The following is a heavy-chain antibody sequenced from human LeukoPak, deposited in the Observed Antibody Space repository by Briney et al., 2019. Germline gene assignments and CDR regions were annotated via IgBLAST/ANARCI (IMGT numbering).Heavy chain of an antibody. V-gene: IGHV3-48*02. D-gene: IGHD4-23*01. CDR1: GFTFSSYS. CDR2: ISSSSSTI. Sequence: GGSLRLSCAASGFTFSSYSMNWVRQAPGKGLEWVSYISSSSSTIYYADSVKGRFTISRDNAKNSLYLQMNCLRDEDTAVYYCARTRTTVAPYFDYWGQGTLVTVSS. J-gene: IGHJ4*02. CDR3: ARTRTTVAPYFDY.